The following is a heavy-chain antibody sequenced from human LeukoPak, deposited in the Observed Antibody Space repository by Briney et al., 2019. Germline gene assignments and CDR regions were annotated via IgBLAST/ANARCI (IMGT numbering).Heavy chain of an antibody. V-gene: IGHV3-30*02. Sequence: GGSLRLSCAASGFTFSGYGMHWVRQAPGKGLEWLAFIEFNGNNKYYVDSMKGRFTISRDNSKNTLYLQMNSLRAEDTAVYYCARGGSYLSAFDIWGQGTMVTVSS. CDR2: IEFNGNNK. J-gene: IGHJ3*02. CDR3: ARGGSYLSAFDI. CDR1: GFTFSGYG. D-gene: IGHD1-26*01.